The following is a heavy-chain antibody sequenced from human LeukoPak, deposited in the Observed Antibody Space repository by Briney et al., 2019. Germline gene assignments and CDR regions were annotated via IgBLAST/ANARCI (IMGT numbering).Heavy chain of an antibody. D-gene: IGHD3-3*01. CDR2: ISSSGSTI. J-gene: IGHJ5*02. V-gene: IGHV3-11*01. CDR1: GFTFSDYY. Sequence: KPGGSLRLSCAASGFTFSDYYMSWIRQAPGKGLEWVSYISSSGSTIYYADSVKGRFTISRDNSKNTLYLQMNSLRAEDTAVYYCAKGPYYDFWSGCWFDPWGQGTLVTVSS. CDR3: AKGPYYDFWSGCWFDP.